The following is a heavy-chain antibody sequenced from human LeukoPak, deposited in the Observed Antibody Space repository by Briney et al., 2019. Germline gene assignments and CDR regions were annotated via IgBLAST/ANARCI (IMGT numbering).Heavy chain of an antibody. CDR2: ISYDGSNK. J-gene: IGHJ4*02. CDR1: GFTFSSYG. CDR3: AKDRLLGFGESPDY. V-gene: IGHV3-30*18. Sequence: PGGSLRLSCAASGFTFSSYGMHWVRQAPGKGLEWVAVISYDGSNKYYADSVKGRFTISRDNSKNTLYLQMNSLRAEDTAVYYRAKDRLLGFGESPDYWGQGTLVTVSS. D-gene: IGHD3-10*01.